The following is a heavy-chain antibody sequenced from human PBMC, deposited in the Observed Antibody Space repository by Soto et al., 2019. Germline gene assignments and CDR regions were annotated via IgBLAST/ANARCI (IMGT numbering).Heavy chain of an antibody. D-gene: IGHD3-22*01. V-gene: IGHV3-7*01. CDR1: QISFSSYW. J-gene: IGHJ4*02. Sequence: GGSLRLSCVVSQISFSSYWMTWVRQAPGKGPECVANINQDGSEKYYEDSVKGRFTISRDNTKNSLYLHMNSLRAEDTAVYYCARDYYKYYDSSGYYRSPAYWGQGTLVTVSS. CDR3: ARDYYKYYDSSGYYRSPAY. CDR2: INQDGSEK.